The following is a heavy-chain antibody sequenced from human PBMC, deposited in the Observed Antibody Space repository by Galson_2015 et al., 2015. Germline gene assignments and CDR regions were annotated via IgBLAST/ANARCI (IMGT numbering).Heavy chain of an antibody. CDR1: GYTLTDLS. J-gene: IGHJ3*02. V-gene: IGHV1-24*01. CDR2: FDPEDGET. CDR3: ASSGYYFLGAFDI. Sequence: SVKVSCKVSGYTLTDLSMHWVRQAPGKGLEWMGGFDPEDGETIYAQKFQGRVTMTEDTSTDTAYMELSSLRSENTAVYYCASSGYYFLGAFDIWGQGAMVTVSS. D-gene: IGHD3-22*01.